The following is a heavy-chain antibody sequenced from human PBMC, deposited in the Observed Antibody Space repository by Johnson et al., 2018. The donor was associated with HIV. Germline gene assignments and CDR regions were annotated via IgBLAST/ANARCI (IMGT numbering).Heavy chain of an antibody. Sequence: VQLVESGGGLVQPGGSLRLSCAASGFTFSRFAMHWVRQAPGKGLEYVSGFSIDGDSTYYANSVKGRFTISRDNSKNTLYLQMGGLRTEDMAVYYCARKGGYGQAFDIGGQGTLVTVSS. V-gene: IGHV3-64*01. D-gene: IGHD5-18*01. CDR1: GFTFSRFA. J-gene: IGHJ3*02. CDR3: ARKGGYGQAFDI. CDR2: FSIDGDST.